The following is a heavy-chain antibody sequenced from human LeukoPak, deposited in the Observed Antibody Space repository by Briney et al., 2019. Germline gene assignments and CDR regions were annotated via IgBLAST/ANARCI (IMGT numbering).Heavy chain of an antibody. V-gene: IGHV4-39*07. CDR1: GGSISSSSYY. Sequence: PSETLSLTCTVSGGSISSSSYYWGWIRQPPGKGLEWIGSIYYSGSTYYNPSLKIRVTISLDTSKNQFSLRLSSVTAADTAVYYCARSRSPYYYMDVWGKGTTVTVSS. J-gene: IGHJ6*03. CDR2: IYYSGST. CDR3: ARSRSPYYYMDV.